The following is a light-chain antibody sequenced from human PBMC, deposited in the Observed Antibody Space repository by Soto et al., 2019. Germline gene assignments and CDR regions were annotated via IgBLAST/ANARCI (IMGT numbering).Light chain of an antibody. Sequence: DIQMTQSPSTVSASVGDRVTITCRASQSINNWLAWYQQKPGKAPKLLIYAASSLQSGVPSRFSGSGYGTDFTLTITSLQSEDFAIYYCQQSYSSPRTFGQGTKVDIK. CDR2: AAS. CDR1: QSINNW. V-gene: IGKV1-39*01. J-gene: IGKJ1*01. CDR3: QQSYSSPRT.